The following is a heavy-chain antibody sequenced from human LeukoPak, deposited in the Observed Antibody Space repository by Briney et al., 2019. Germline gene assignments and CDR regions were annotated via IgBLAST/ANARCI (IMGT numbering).Heavy chain of an antibody. CDR2: ISSSSSSTI. D-gene: IGHD3-22*01. CDR1: GFTFSDYY. Sequence: GGSLRLSCAASGFTFSDYYMSWIRQAPGKGLEWVSYISSSSSSTIYYADSVKGRFTISRDNAKNSLYLQMNSLRAEDTAVYYCARGGSTMIPLRAFDIWGQGTMVTVSS. V-gene: IGHV3-11*04. CDR3: ARGGSTMIPLRAFDI. J-gene: IGHJ3*02.